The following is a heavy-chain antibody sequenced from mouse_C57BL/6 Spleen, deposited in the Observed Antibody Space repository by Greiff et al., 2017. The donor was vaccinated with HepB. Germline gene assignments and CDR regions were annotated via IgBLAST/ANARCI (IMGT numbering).Heavy chain of an antibody. CDR2: INPSNGGI. D-gene: IGHD3-1*01. Sequence: QVQLQQPGTELVKPGASVKLSCKASGYTFTSYWMHWVKQRPGQGLEWIGNINPSNGGINYNEKFKSKATLTVDKSSSTAYMQLSSLTSEDSAVYYCARSGVAGYYFDYWGQGTTLTVSS. J-gene: IGHJ2*01. CDR1: GYTFTSYW. CDR3: ARSGVAGYYFDY. V-gene: IGHV1-53*01.